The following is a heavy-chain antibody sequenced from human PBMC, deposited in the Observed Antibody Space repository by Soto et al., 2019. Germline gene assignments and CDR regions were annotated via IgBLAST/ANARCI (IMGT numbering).Heavy chain of an antibody. V-gene: IGHV1-2*04. D-gene: IGHD2-8*01. CDR2: INPKSGGT. Sequence: ASVKVSCKAPGYSFTDYHIHWVRQAPGQGLEWLGRINPKSGGTSTAQKFQGWVTMTTDTSISTASMELTRLTSDDTAIYYCARGDSTDCSNGVCSFFYNHDMDVWGQGTTVTVSS. CDR1: GYSFTDYH. J-gene: IGHJ6*02. CDR3: ARGDSTDCSNGVCSFFYNHDMDV.